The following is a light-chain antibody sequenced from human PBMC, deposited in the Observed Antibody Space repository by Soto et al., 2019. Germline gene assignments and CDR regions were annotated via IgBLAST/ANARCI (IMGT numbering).Light chain of an antibody. CDR1: QGISSY. V-gene: IGKV1-8*01. CDR3: QQYYSYPRT. Sequence: AIRMTQSPSSFSASTGDRVTITCRAGQGISSYLAWYQQKPGKAPKLLIYAAFTLQSGVPSRFSGSGSGTDFTLTTSCLQSEEFATYYCQQYYSYPRTFGQGTKLEIK. J-gene: IGKJ2*01. CDR2: AAF.